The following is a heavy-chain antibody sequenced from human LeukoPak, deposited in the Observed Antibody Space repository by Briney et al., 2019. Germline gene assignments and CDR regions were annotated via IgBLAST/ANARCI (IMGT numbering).Heavy chain of an antibody. V-gene: IGHV1-18*01. CDR1: GYTFTSYG. CDR2: ISAYNGNT. CDR3: ARDIPSIAAAGMNDY. D-gene: IGHD6-13*01. Sequence: GASVKVPCKASGYTFTSYGIIWVRQAPGQGLEWMGWISAYNGNTNYAQKLQGRVTMTTDTSTSTAYMELRSLRSDDTAVYYCARDIPSIAAAGMNDYWGQGTLVTVSS. J-gene: IGHJ4*02.